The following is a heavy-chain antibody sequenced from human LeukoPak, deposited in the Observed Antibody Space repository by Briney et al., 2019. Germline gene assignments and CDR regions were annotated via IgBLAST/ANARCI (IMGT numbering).Heavy chain of an antibody. V-gene: IGHV6-1*01. J-gene: IGHJ5*02. CDR1: GDSVSGGSAG. CDR2: IYYRSKWYI. D-gene: IGHD3-10*01. CDR3: TGGGLVRGLQHWFDP. Sequence: SQTLSLTCSISGDSVSGGSAGWNWIRQSPSRGLEWLGRIYYRSKWYIDYATSVESRITINPDTSRNQFSLQLNSVTHDDTAVYYCTGGGLVRGLQHWFDPWGQGILVTVSS.